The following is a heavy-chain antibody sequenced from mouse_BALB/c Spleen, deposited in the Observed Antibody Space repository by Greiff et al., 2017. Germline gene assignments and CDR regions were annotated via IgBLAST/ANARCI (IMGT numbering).Heavy chain of an antibody. CDR2: ISSGSSTI. Sequence: EVMLVESGGGLVQPGGSRKLSCAASGFTFSSFGMHWVRQAPEKGLEWVAYISSGSSTIYYADTVKGRFTISRDNPKNTLFLQMTSLRSEDTAMYYCARSDYYGSSYSAWFAYWGQGTLVTVSA. CDR3: ARSDYYGSSYSAWFAY. V-gene: IGHV5-17*02. J-gene: IGHJ3*01. CDR1: GFTFSSFG. D-gene: IGHD1-1*01.